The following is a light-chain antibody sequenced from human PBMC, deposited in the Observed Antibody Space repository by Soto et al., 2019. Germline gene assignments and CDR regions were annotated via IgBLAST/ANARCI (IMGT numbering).Light chain of an antibody. CDR1: SSNIGNTY. CDR3: GTWDSSLSAGGV. CDR2: DNN. Sequence: QSVLTQPPSVSAAPGQTVTISCSGSSSNIGNTYVSWYQQLPGTAPKLLIYDNNKRPSGIPDRFSGSKSGTSATLGITGLQTGDEADYYCGTWDSSLSAGGVFGGGTQLTVL. V-gene: IGLV1-51*01. J-gene: IGLJ2*01.